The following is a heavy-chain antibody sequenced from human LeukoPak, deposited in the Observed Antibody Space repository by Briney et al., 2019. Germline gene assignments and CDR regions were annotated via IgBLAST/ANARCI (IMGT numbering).Heavy chain of an antibody. Sequence: PGGSPRLSCAASGFTVSSNYMSWVRQAPGKGLEWISVIYSGGSTYYADSVKGRFTISRHNSKNTLYLQMNSLRVEDTAVYYCARGGLGNWFDPWGQGTLVTVSS. CDR1: GFTVSSNY. CDR2: IYSGGST. CDR3: ARGGLGNWFDP. J-gene: IGHJ5*02. V-gene: IGHV3-53*04. D-gene: IGHD3/OR15-3a*01.